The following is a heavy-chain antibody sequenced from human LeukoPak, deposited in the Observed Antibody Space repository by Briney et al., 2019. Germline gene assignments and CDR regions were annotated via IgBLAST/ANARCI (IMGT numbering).Heavy chain of an antibody. Sequence: PGGSLRLSCAASGFTFSSYAMSWVRQAPGKGREWVSAISGRVGSTFYADSVKGRFIISRDNSKKTLYLEMTSLRAEDTAVYYCAKGPPGYCSGGSCYSYDYWGQGTLVTVSS. CDR3: AKGPPGYCSGGSCYSYDY. D-gene: IGHD2-15*01. CDR2: ISGRVGST. CDR1: GFTFSSYA. V-gene: IGHV3-23*01. J-gene: IGHJ4*02.